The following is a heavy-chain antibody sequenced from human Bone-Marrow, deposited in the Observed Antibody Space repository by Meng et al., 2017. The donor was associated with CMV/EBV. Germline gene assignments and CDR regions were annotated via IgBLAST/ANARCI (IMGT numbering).Heavy chain of an antibody. D-gene: IGHD3-3*02. V-gene: IGHV4-59*01. CDR1: GGTISSYY. J-gene: IGHJ6*02. Sequence: GSLRLSCTVSGGTISSYYWSWIRQPPGKGLEWIGYIYYSGSTNYNPSLKSRVTISVDTSKNQFSLKLSSVTAADTAVYYCARGRHFWSCYYTDLYYYYGMDVWGQGTTVTVSS. CDR2: IYYSGST. CDR3: ARGRHFWSCYYTDLYYYYGMDV.